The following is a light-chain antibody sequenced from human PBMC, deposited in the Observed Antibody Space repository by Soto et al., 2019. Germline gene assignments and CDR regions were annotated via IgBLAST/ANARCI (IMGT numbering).Light chain of an antibody. CDR1: QSVSIY. CDR2: DAS. Sequence: EIVLTQSPATLSLSPGERATVSCRASQSVSIYLAWYQQKPGQAPRLLIYDASNRATGIPARFSGSGSGADFTLTINSLEPEDFAVYYCQQRISWPPTFGQGTRLEIK. CDR3: QQRISWPPT. J-gene: IGKJ5*01. V-gene: IGKV3-11*01.